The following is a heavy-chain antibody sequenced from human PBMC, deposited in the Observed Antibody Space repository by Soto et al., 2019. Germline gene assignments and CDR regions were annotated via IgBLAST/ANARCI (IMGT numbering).Heavy chain of an antibody. J-gene: IGHJ6*02. Sequence: PXESLKSSVKGSRYSFTSYWISWVRQIPGKGLEWMGRIDPSDSYTNYSPSFQGHVTISADKSISTAYLQWSSLKASDTAMYYCALWFGELFPYYYGMDVWGQGTTVTVSS. CDR3: ALWFGELFPYYYGMDV. D-gene: IGHD3-10*01. V-gene: IGHV5-10-1*01. CDR1: RYSFTSYW. CDR2: IDPSDSYT.